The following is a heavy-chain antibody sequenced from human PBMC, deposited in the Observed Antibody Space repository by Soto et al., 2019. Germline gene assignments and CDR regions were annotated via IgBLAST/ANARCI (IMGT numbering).Heavy chain of an antibody. CDR1: GFTFSSYS. J-gene: IGHJ1*01. V-gene: IGHV3-21*01. D-gene: IGHD6-19*01. Sequence: ESVGGLVKPGGSLRLSCAASGFTFSSYSMNWVRQAPGKGLEWVSSISSSSSYIYYADSVKGRFTISRDNAKNSLYLQMNSLRAEDTAVYYCARDLWQWLVGGIFQHWVQGTLVTVSS. CDR2: ISSSSSYI. CDR3: ARDLWQWLVGGIFQH.